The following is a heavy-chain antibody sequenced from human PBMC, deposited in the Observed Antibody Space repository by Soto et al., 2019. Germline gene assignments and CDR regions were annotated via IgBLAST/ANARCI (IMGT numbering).Heavy chain of an antibody. CDR2: IYSGGST. CDR3: ARDSSSGYYYYYYGTDV. J-gene: IGHJ6*02. CDR1: GFTVSSNY. Sequence: EVQLVETGGGLIQPGGSLRLSCAASGFTVSSNYMSWVRQAPGKGLEWVSVIYSGGSTYYADSVKGRFTISRDNSKNTLYLQMNSLRAEDTAVYYCARDSSSGYYYYYYGTDVWGQWTTVPVSS. V-gene: IGHV3-53*02. D-gene: IGHD3-22*01.